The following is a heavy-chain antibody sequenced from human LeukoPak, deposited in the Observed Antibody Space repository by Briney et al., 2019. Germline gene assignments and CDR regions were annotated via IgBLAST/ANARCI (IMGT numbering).Heavy chain of an antibody. CDR1: GFTFSYHW. J-gene: IGHJ4*02. D-gene: IGHD1-26*01. CDR2: IKNDGAVK. Sequence: GGSLRLSCAASGFTFSYHWMTWVRQAPGKGLEWVANIKNDGAVKNYVDSVKGRFTISRDNSKNTLYLQMNSLRAEDTAVYYCARGELVGASSLDYWGQGTLVTVSS. V-gene: IGHV3-7*01. CDR3: ARGELVGASSLDY.